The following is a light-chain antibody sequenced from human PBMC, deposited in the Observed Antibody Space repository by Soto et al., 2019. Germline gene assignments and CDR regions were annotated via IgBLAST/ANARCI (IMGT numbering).Light chain of an antibody. CDR2: AAS. CDR3: QQSYTTPRT. Sequence: DIEMTQSPSSLSASVGDRFSVTCRASQSISTFLNWYQQRPGEAPKLLIYAASSLQSGVPSRFSGSGSGADVTLTIGSLQPEDFATYYCQQSYTTPRTFGQGTKVEVK. V-gene: IGKV1-39*01. J-gene: IGKJ1*01. CDR1: QSISTF.